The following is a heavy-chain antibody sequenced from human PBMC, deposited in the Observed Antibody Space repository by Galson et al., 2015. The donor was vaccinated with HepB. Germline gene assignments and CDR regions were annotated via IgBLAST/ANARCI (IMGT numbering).Heavy chain of an antibody. CDR2: ISAYNGNT. J-gene: IGHJ1*01. V-gene: IGHV1-18*01. D-gene: IGHD1-26*01. CDR1: GYTFTSYG. Sequence: SVKVSCKASGYTFTSYGISWVRQAPGQGLEWMGWISAYNGNTNYAQKLQGRVTMTTDTSTSTAYMELRSLRSDDTAVYYCARPYWPLIVGATGEYFQHWGQGTLVTVSS. CDR3: ARPYWPLIVGATGEYFQH.